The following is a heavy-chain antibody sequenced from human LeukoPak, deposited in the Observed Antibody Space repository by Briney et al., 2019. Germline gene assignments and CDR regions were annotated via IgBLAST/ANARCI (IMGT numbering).Heavy chain of an antibody. Sequence: KVSCKASGYTFTSYGISWVRQAPGQGLEWMGIIYPGDSDTRYSPSFQGQVTISADKSISTAYLQWSSLKASDTAMYYCARLYDPLYYFDYWGQGTLVTVSS. D-gene: IGHD5/OR15-5a*01. J-gene: IGHJ4*02. CDR1: GYTFTSYG. CDR3: ARLYDPLYYFDY. V-gene: IGHV5-51*01. CDR2: IYPGDSDT.